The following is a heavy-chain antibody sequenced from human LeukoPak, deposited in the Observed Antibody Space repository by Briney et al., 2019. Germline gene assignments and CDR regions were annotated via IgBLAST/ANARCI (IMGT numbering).Heavy chain of an antibody. Sequence: EASVKVSCKASGGTFSSYAISWVRQAPGQGLEWMGGIIPIFGTANYAQKFQGRVTITADKSTSTAYMELSSLRSEDTAVYYCARGAVAGTPTLAQTIDYWGQGTLVTVSS. V-gene: IGHV1-69*06. J-gene: IGHJ4*02. CDR2: IIPIFGTA. D-gene: IGHD6-19*01. CDR1: GGTFSSYA. CDR3: ARGAVAGTPTLAQTIDY.